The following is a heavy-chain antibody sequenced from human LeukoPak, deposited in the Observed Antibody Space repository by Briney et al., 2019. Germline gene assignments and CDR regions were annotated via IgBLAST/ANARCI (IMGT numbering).Heavy chain of an antibody. CDR2: INPRGGST. V-gene: IGHV1-46*01. CDR3: ARERGNSIGWLRSNEENYYYYYMDV. CDR1: GYTFTSHF. Sequence: ASVKVSCKASGYTFTSHFMHWVRQAPGQGLEWMGIINPRGGSTSYTQKFQGRVTMTRDTSTSTVYMELSSLRSEDTAVYYCARERGNSIGWLRSNEENYYYYYMDVWGKGTTVTVSS. J-gene: IGHJ6*03. D-gene: IGHD5-12*01.